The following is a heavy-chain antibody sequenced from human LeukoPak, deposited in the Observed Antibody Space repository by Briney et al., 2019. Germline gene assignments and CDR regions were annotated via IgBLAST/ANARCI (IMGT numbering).Heavy chain of an antibody. J-gene: IGHJ4*02. Sequence: GGSLRLPCAASGFTFSSYAMSWVRQAPGKGLEWVSAISGSGGSTYYADSVKGRFTISRDNSKNTLYLQMNSLRAEDTAVYYCAKDQDYDILTGYYIPFDYWGQGTLVTVSS. CDR1: GFTFSSYA. CDR3: AKDQDYDILTGYYIPFDY. V-gene: IGHV3-23*01. D-gene: IGHD3-9*01. CDR2: ISGSGGST.